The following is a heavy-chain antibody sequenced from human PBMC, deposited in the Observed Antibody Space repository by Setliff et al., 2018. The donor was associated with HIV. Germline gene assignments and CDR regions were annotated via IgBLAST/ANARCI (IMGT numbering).Heavy chain of an antibody. Sequence: PGGSLRLSCASSGLNFSRYDLHWLRQSPGKGLSWLGVTWFDGKNVKYVDSVRGRFTISRDNTENSLSLQMDSLRVEDTAVYYCVTTHQTGKFDHWGQGTLVTVSS. J-gene: IGHJ4*02. D-gene: IGHD1-1*01. V-gene: IGHV3-33*03. CDR2: TWFDGKNV. CDR3: VTTHQTGKFDH. CDR1: GLNFSRYD.